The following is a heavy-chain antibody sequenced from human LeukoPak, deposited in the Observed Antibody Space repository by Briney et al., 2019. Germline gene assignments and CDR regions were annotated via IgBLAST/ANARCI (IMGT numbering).Heavy chain of an antibody. Sequence: GGSLRLSCAASGFTFSSYAMRWVRQAPGKGLEWVSAISPSSGTFYADSVKGRFTISRDNSKNTLYLQMNSLRAEDTAVYYCAKATRNDRGGPVMFDYWGQGPLVTVSS. J-gene: IGHJ4*02. CDR2: ISPSSGT. D-gene: IGHD1-1*01. V-gene: IGHV3-23*01. CDR3: AKATRNDRGGPVMFDY. CDR1: GFTFSSYA.